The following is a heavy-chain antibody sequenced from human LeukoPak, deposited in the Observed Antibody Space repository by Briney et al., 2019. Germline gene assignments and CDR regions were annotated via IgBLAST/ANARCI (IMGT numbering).Heavy chain of an antibody. V-gene: IGHV3-33*01. D-gene: IGHD2-2*01. CDR2: IWYDGSNK. CDR3: AREYQLLDMDV. J-gene: IGHJ6*04. CDR1: GFTFSSYG. Sequence: TGGSLRLSCAASGFTFSSYGMHWVHQAPGKGLEWVAVIWYDGSNKYYADSVKGRSTISRDNSKNTLYLQMNSLRAEDTAVYYCAREYQLLDMDVWGKGTTVTVSS.